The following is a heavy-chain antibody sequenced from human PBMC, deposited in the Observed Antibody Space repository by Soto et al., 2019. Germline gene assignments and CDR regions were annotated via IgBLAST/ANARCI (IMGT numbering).Heavy chain of an antibody. J-gene: IGHJ6*02. Sequence: SVKVSCKASGGTFSSYAISWVRQAPGQGLEWMGGIIPIFGTANYAQKFQGGVTITADESTSTAYMELSSLRSEDTAVYYCASVRATDYYGMDVWGQGTTVTVSS. CDR2: IIPIFGTA. CDR3: ASVRATDYYGMDV. CDR1: GGTFSSYA. V-gene: IGHV1-69*13. D-gene: IGHD2-8*01.